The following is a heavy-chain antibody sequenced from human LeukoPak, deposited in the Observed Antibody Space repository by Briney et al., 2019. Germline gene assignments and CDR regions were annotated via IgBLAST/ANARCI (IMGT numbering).Heavy chain of an antibody. V-gene: IGHV4-61*02. D-gene: IGHD3-10*01. CDR3: ARLPQPRAMARRSPYYYMDV. J-gene: IGHJ6*03. CDR1: GGSISSGSYY. CDR2: IYTSGST. Sequence: SQTLSLTCTVSGGSISSGSYYWSWIRQPAGKGLEWIGRIYTSGSTNYNPSLKSRVTISVDTSENQFSLKLSSVTAADTAVYYCARLPQPRAMARRSPYYYMDVWGKGTTVTVSS.